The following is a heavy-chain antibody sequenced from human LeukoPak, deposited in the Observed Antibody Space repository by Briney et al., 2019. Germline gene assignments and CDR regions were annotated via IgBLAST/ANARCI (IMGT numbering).Heavy chain of an antibody. Sequence: SETLSLTCIVSGDSINRSNFYWGWIRQSPGKGLEWIGSIHDSGNTYYNPSVKGRVTISLDRSRNQFSLNMRSVTAADTAVYFCARDPGYHSFDYWGQGALVSVSS. CDR2: IHDSGNT. CDR1: GDSINRSNFY. V-gene: IGHV4-39*07. D-gene: IGHD2-15*01. J-gene: IGHJ4*02. CDR3: ARDPGYHSFDY.